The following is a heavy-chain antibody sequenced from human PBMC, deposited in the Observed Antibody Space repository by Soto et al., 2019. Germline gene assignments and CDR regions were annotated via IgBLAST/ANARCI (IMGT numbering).Heavy chain of an antibody. D-gene: IGHD3-22*01. J-gene: IGHJ4*02. CDR2: ISAYNGNT. CDR3: ARATYYDSSGYYYERYYFDY. Sequence: ASVKVSCKASGYTFTSYGISWVRQAPGQGLEWMGWISAYNGNTNYAQKLQGRFTISRDNAKNSLYLQMNSLRAEDTALYYCARATYYDSSGYYYERYYFDYWGQGTLVTVSS. CDR1: GYTFTSYG. V-gene: IGHV1-18*01.